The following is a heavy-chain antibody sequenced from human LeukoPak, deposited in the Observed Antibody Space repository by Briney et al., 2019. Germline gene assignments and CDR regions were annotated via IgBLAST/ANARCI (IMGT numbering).Heavy chain of an antibody. Sequence: GGSLRLSCAASGFTFSSYGMHWVRQAPGKGLEWVAVIWYDGSNKYYADSVKGRFTISRDNSKNPLYLQMNSLRAEDTAVYYCARDVDPYDSSGYYSDYWGQGTLVTVSS. V-gene: IGHV3-33*01. CDR1: GFTFSSYG. D-gene: IGHD3-22*01. CDR2: IWYDGSNK. CDR3: ARDVDPYDSSGYYSDY. J-gene: IGHJ4*02.